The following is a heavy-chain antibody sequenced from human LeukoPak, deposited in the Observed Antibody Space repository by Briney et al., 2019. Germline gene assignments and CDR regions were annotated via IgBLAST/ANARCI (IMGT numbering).Heavy chain of an antibody. CDR2: ISYDGSNQ. CDR3: AREDPEDYYGSGSYLVG. V-gene: IGHV3-30*03. Sequence: GGSLRLSCAASGFPFSSYSMNWVRQAPGKGLEWVAVISYDGSNQYHADSVKGRFTLSRDNAKNTLYLQMNSLRSEDTAVYYCAREDPEDYYGSGSYLVGWGQGTLVTVSS. CDR1: GFPFSSYS. J-gene: IGHJ4*02. D-gene: IGHD3-10*01.